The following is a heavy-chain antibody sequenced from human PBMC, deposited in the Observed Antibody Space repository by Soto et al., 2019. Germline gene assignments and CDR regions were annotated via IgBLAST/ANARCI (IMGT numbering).Heavy chain of an antibody. CDR1: GGSIYRSGYY. V-gene: IGHV4-39*01. Sequence: SETLSLTCTVSGGSIYRSGYYWGWIRQPPGRGLEWIGNIDYNGVTYSNPSLKSRVTISRDTSKNQFSLKLTSVTAADTDLYYCGKVLVGATGHTDSDYWGPGKMLTVS. D-gene: IGHD2-15*01. J-gene: IGHJ4*02. CDR3: GKVLVGATGHTDSDY. CDR2: IDYNGVT.